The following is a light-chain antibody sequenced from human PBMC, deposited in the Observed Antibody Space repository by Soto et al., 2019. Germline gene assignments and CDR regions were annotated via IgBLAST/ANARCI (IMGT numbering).Light chain of an antibody. CDR3: QQYNSYT. Sequence: DIQMTQSPSTLSASVGDRVTIICRASQSISSWLAWYQQKPGKAPKLLIYDASSLESGVPSRFSGSGSGTEFTLTISSLQPDDFATYYCQQYNSYTFGQGTKVGIK. CDR2: DAS. CDR1: QSISSW. V-gene: IGKV1-5*02. J-gene: IGKJ1*01.